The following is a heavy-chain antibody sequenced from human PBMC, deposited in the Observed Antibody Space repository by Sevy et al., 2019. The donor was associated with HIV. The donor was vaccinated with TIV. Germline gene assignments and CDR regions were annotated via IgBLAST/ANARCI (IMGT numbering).Heavy chain of an antibody. CDR2: ISGSGGST. Sequence: GGSLRLSCAASGFTFSSYAMSWVRQAPGKGLEWVSAISGSGGSTYYADSVKGRFTISRDNSKNTLYLQMNNLRVEDTAVYYCARVRYNYGEKYFDYWGQGTLVTVSS. CDR1: GFTFSSYA. CDR3: ARVRYNYGEKYFDY. J-gene: IGHJ4*02. D-gene: IGHD5-18*01. V-gene: IGHV3-23*01.